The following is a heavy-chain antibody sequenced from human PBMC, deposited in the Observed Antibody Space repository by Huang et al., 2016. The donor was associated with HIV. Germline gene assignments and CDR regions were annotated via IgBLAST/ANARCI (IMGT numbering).Heavy chain of an antibody. CDR1: GLIFSDYF. J-gene: IGHJ4*02. Sequence: HLVESGGGLVKPGGSLRLSCAASGLIFSDYFLTWFRQSPEKGLGWLSYISSGDDRIDYADSVRGRFTISRDTAKNSLYLQMNSLRAEDTAIYYCATFYRRGTWYRNGYFHSWGQGTLVTVSS. CDR3: ATFYRRGTWYRNGYFHS. D-gene: IGHD6-13*01. V-gene: IGHV3-11*04. CDR2: ISSGDDRI.